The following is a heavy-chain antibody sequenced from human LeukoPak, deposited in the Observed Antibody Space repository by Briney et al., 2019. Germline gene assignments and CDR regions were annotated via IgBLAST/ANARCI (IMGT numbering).Heavy chain of an antibody. V-gene: IGHV4-59*01. J-gene: IGHJ5*02. CDR1: VGSIGNYY. CDR2: VYYTGST. CDR3: ARHTGGSVRGCFDP. Sequence: TSETLSLTCTVYVGSIGNYYWSWIRQTPGKGLEWIGYVYYTGSTNYNPSLQSRVRLSVDTSRNQFSLKLNSLTAADTAVYYCARHTGGSVRGCFDPWGQGTLVTVSS. D-gene: IGHD2-8*02.